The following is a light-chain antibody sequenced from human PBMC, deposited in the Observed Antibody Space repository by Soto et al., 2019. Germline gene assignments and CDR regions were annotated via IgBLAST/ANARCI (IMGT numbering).Light chain of an antibody. CDR3: SSYTSSSTLLV. CDR1: SRDVGGYNY. J-gene: IGLJ2*01. Sequence: QSALTQPSSVSGSPGQSITISCTGTSRDVGGYNYFSWYQQHPGKAPKLMIYEVSNRPSGVSNRFSGSKSGNTASLTISGLQPEDEAEDYCSSYTSSSTLLVFGGGTKVTVL. CDR2: EVS. V-gene: IGLV2-14*01.